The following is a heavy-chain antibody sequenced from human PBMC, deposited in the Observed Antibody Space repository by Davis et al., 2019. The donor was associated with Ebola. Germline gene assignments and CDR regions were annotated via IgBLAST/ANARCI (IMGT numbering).Heavy chain of an antibody. J-gene: IGHJ5*02. CDR2: INHSGST. V-gene: IGHV4-34*01. CDR1: GGSFSGYY. Sequence: SETLSFTCAVYGGSFSGYYWSWIRQPPGKGLEWIGEINHSGSTNYNPSLKSRVTISVDTSKNQFSLKLSSVTAADTAVYYCARGGYRYCSSTSCYRRTNWFDPWGQGTLVTVSS. D-gene: IGHD2-2*02. CDR3: ARGGYRYCSSTSCYRRTNWFDP.